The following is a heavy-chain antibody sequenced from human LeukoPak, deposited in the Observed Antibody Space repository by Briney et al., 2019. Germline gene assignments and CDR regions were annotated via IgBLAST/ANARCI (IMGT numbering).Heavy chain of an antibody. CDR2: FDPEDGET. D-gene: IGHD1-7*01. V-gene: IGHV1-24*01. Sequence: ASVNVSCKVSGYTLTELSMHWVRQAPGKGLEWMGGFDPEDGETIYAQKFQGRVTMTEDTSTDTAYMELSSLRSEDTAVYYCATESNGTTIPYYYYGMDVWGQGTTVTVSS. J-gene: IGHJ6*02. CDR3: ATESNGTTIPYYYYGMDV. CDR1: GYTLTELS.